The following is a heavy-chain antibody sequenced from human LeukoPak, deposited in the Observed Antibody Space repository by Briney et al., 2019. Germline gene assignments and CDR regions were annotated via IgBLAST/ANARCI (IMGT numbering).Heavy chain of an antibody. J-gene: IGHJ3*02. CDR2: IRYDGSNK. D-gene: IGHD4-17*01. CDR3: ARPSPMTTVTLYNPSGAFDI. Sequence: GGSLRLSCAASGFTFSSYGMHWVRQAPGKGLEWVAFIRYDGSNKYYTDSVKGRFTISRDNSKNTLYLQMNSLRAEDTAVYYCARPSPMTTVTLYNPSGAFDIWGQGTMVTVSS. V-gene: IGHV3-30*02. CDR1: GFTFSSYG.